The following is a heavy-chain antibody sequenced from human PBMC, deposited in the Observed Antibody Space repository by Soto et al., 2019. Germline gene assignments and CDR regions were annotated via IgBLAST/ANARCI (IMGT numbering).Heavy chain of an antibody. CDR1: GFTLSGYA. CDR2: SSSNGVGT. D-gene: IGHD6-6*01. CDR3: ARRARPDFYYMDV. V-gene: IGHV3-64*01. Sequence: EVQLAESGGGLAQPGASLRLSCAASGFTLSGYAMDWVRQAPGKGLEYVSGSSSNGVGTYYANSVQGRFTISRDNSKNTVYLQMGSLRPEDMAVYYCARRARPDFYYMDVWGKGTTVTVSS. J-gene: IGHJ6*03.